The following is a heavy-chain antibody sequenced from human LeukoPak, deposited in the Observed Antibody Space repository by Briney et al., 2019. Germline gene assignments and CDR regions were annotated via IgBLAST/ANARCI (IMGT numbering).Heavy chain of an antibody. CDR2: ISSSSSYI. CDR1: GFTFSSYS. D-gene: IGHD3-22*01. CDR3: ARDLVRDYYDNNWFDP. V-gene: IGHV3-21*01. Sequence: KTGGSVRLSCAASGFTFSSYSMNWVRQAPGKGLEWVSSISSSSSYIYYADSVKGRFTISRDNAKNSLYLQMNSLRAEDTAVYYCARDLVRDYYDNNWFDPWGQGTLVTVSS. J-gene: IGHJ5*02.